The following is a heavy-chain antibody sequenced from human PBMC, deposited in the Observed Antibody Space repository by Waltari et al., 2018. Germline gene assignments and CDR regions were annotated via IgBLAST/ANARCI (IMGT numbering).Heavy chain of an antibody. J-gene: IGHJ4*02. Sequence: QVQLQESGPGLVKPSETLSLTCAVSGGSISSNYWSWIRQSPGKGLEWIGYIYGGSGVTSHNPSLKRRVTIPTETSKNQFSLKLSSVTAADTAVYYCARQMGWSLDVWGRGVLVTVSS. CDR3: ARQMGWSLDV. V-gene: IGHV4-59*08. CDR1: GGSISSNY. D-gene: IGHD2-21*01. CDR2: IYGGSGVT.